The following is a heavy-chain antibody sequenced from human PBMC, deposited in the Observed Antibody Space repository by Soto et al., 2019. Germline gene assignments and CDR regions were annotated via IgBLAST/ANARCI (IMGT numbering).Heavy chain of an antibody. V-gene: IGHV1-18*01. Sequence: ASVKVSCKASGYTFTSYGISWVRQAPGQGLEWMGWISAYNGNTNYAQKLQGRVTMTTDTSTSTAYMELRSLRSDDTAVYYCARDVRSGYSETYIDYWGQGTLVTVSS. CDR2: ISAYNGNT. D-gene: IGHD5-18*01. CDR3: ARDVRSGYSETYIDY. J-gene: IGHJ4*02. CDR1: GYTFTSYG.